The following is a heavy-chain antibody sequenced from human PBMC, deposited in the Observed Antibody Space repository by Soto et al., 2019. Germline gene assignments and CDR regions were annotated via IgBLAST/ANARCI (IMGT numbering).Heavy chain of an antibody. Sequence: QVQLQESGPGLVKPSETLSLTCTVSGDSISSYYWSWIRQPPGKGLEWIGYMSYSGSTNYNPSLKSRVTISLDTSKNQFSLKLSSVTAADTAVYYCARRVKSASGRRPAYYFDYWGQGSLVTVSS. J-gene: IGHJ4*02. V-gene: IGHV4-59*01. D-gene: IGHD3-10*01. CDR2: MSYSGST. CDR3: ARRVKSASGRRPAYYFDY. CDR1: GDSISSYY.